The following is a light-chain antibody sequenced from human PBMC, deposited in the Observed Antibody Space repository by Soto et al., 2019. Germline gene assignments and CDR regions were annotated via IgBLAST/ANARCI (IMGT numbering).Light chain of an antibody. Sequence: IQMTQSPSTLSASVGDRVTITCRASQSISSWLAWYQQKPGKAPKLLIYDASSLESGVPSRFSGSGSGTEFTLTITSLQPDDFATYYCQQYNSYSWTFGQGTKVDI. CDR3: QQYNSYSWT. CDR1: QSISSW. CDR2: DAS. V-gene: IGKV1-5*01. J-gene: IGKJ1*01.